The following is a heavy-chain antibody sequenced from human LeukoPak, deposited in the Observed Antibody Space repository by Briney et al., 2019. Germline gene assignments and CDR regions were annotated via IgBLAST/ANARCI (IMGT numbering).Heavy chain of an antibody. D-gene: IGHD4-23*01. CDR3: AKAATLTTVVNFLAY. J-gene: IGHJ4*02. CDR1: GFSFSSYG. Sequence: GGSLRLSCAASGFSFSSYGMHWVRQAPGKGLEWVAFIRYDGSNKYYADSMKGRFTISRDNSKNTLYLQMNSLRAEDTAVYYCAKAATLTTVVNFLAYWGQGTLVTVSS. CDR2: IRYDGSNK. V-gene: IGHV3-30*02.